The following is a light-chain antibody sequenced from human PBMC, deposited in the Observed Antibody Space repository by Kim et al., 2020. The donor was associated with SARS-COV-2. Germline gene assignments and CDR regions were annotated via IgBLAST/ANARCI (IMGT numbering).Light chain of an antibody. CDR2: DVS. CDR1: SSDVGGYNY. CDR3: SSYTSSSTLV. V-gene: IGLV2-14*03. J-gene: IGLJ1*01. Sequence: GQSITISCPGTSSDVGGYNYVSCYQQHPGKAPKLMIYDVSNRPSGVSNRFSGSKSGNTASLTISGLQAEDEADYYCSSYTSSSTLVFGTGTKVTVL.